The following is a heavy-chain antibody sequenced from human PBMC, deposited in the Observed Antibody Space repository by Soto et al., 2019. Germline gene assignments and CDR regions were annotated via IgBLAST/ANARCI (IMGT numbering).Heavy chain of an antibody. J-gene: IGHJ6*02. Sequence: SETLSLTCAVYGGSFSGYYWSWIRQPPGKGLEWIGEINHSGSTNYNPSLKSRVTISVDTSKNQFSLKLSSVTAADTAVYYCARGRADGDSPNDYYYYGMDVWGQGTTVTVSS. V-gene: IGHV4-34*01. D-gene: IGHD4-17*01. CDR3: ARGRADGDSPNDYYYYGMDV. CDR1: GGSFSGYY. CDR2: INHSGST.